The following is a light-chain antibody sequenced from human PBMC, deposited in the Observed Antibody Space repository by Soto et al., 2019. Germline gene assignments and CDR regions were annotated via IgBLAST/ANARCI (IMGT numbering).Light chain of an antibody. J-gene: IGLJ1*01. CDR2: DVS. CDR1: SSDVGSYNY. CDR3: YSPTSSRSSGTLYV. V-gene: IGLV2-14*01. Sequence: QSALTQPASVSGSPGQSITISCTGTSSDVGSYNYVSWYQQHPGKAPKLMIYDVSNRPSGVSNRFSGSKSGNTASLTISGLQAEDEAEYDCYSPTSSRSSGTLYVFGTGTKLTVL.